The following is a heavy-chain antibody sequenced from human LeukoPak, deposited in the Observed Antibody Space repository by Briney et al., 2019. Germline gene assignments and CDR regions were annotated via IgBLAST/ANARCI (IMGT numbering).Heavy chain of an antibody. CDR1: GGSFSGYY. V-gene: IGHV4-59*08. D-gene: IGHD5-12*01. CDR2: IYYSGTT. J-gene: IGHJ6*02. CDR3: ARRADRVSGYDGYYYYGMDV. Sequence: PSETLSLTCAVYGGSFSGYYWSWIRQPPGRGLEWIGYIYYSGTTNYNPSLKSRVTISVDTSKNQFSLKLNSVTAADTAVYYCARRADRVSGYDGYYYYGMDVWGQGTTVIVSS.